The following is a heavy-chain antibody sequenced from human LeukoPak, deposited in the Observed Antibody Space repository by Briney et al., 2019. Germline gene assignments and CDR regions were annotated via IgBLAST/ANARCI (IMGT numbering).Heavy chain of an antibody. CDR1: GFTFSSYW. V-gene: IGHV3-7*01. Sequence: GGSLRLSCAASGFTFSSYWMSWVRPAQGKGLEWVANIKQDGSEKYYVYSVKGRFTISIDNAKNSLYLQMNSLRAEDTAVYYCARKYYYMDVWGKGTTVTVSS. J-gene: IGHJ6*03. CDR3: ARKYYYMDV. CDR2: IKQDGSEK.